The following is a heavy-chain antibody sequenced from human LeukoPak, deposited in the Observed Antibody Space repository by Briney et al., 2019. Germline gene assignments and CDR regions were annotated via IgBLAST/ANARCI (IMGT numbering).Heavy chain of an antibody. V-gene: IGHV3-74*01. CDR1: GFTLSRYW. CDR2: INSDGTST. CDR3: ARGFGNSGYDGHFDY. J-gene: IGHJ4*02. Sequence: GGSLRLSCAASGFTLSRYWMHWVRQAPGKGLVWVSRINSDGTSTDYADSVKGRFTISRDNAKNTLFLQMNSLRAEDTAVYFCARGFGNSGYDGHFDYWGQGTLVTVSS. D-gene: IGHD5-12*01.